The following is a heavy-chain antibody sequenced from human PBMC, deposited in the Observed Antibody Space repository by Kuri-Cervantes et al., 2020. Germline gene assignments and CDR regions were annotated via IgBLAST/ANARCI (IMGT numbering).Heavy chain of an antibody. CDR2: IVVGSGNT. J-gene: IGHJ4*02. Sequence: SVKVSCKASGFTFTSSAVQWVRQARGQRLEWIGWIVVGSGNTNYAQKFQERVTITRDMSTSTAYMELSSLRSEDTAVYYCAKDLMMGFYCSGGNCYNDYWGQGTLVTVSS. D-gene: IGHD2-15*01. V-gene: IGHV1-58*01. CDR3: AKDLMMGFYCSGGNCYNDY. CDR1: GFTFTSSA.